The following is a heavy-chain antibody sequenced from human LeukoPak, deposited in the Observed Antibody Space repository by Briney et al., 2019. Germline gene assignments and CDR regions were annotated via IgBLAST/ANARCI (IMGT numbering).Heavy chain of an antibody. CDR2: INWNGGSK. V-gene: IGHV3-20*04. J-gene: IGHJ4*02. CDR1: GFTFDDYG. D-gene: IGHD1-1*01. CDR3: ARADWNLYFDY. Sequence: GGSLRLSCAASGFTFDDYGMSWVRQAPGKGLEWVSGINWNGGSKGYADSVKGRFTISRDNAKNSLYLQMNSLRAEDTALYCCARADWNLYFDYWGQGTLVTVSS.